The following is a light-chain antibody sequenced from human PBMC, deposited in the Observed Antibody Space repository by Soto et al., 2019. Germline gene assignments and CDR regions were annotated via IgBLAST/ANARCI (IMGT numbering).Light chain of an antibody. CDR1: QSFSSSF. J-gene: IGKJ1*01. CDR3: QQYGSSSWT. CDR2: GAS. Sequence: EIVLTQSPGILSLSPGERATLSCRASQSFSSSFLAWYQQKPGQAPRLLIYGASSRATGIPDRFSGSGSGTDFSLTISRLEPEDFAVYYCQQYGSSSWTFGQGTKVEIK. V-gene: IGKV3-20*01.